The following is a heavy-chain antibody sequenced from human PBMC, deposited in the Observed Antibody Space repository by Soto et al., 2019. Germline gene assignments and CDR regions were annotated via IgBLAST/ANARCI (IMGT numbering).Heavy chain of an antibody. CDR3: ARETYSSSSATFDY. V-gene: IGHV3-11*01. CDR1: GFTFSDYY. Sequence: PGGSLRLSCAASGFTFSDYYMTWVRQAPGKGLECVSYINVGGSTIYYADSVKGRFTISRDNAKNSLFLQMNSLRVEDTAVYYCARETYSSSSATFDYWGQGTLVTVSS. CDR2: INVGGSTI. D-gene: IGHD6-6*01. J-gene: IGHJ4*02.